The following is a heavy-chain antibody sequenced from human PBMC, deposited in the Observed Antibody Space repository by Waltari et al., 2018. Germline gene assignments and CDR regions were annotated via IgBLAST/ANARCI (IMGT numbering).Heavy chain of an antibody. CDR1: GDSMSGNYG. J-gene: IGHJ4*02. CDR2: VHRSGRT. D-gene: IGHD2-15*01. CDR3: ARDRGRGLYLDS. Sequence: QVQLQESGPGLVKPSGTLSLTCGVSGDSMSGNYGWSWVRQPPGKGLGWIGQVHRSGRTNYNPPLESRVTVSIDTFNSQFSLEVTSATAADTALYFCARDRGRGLYLDSWGRGILVTVSP. V-gene: IGHV4-4*02.